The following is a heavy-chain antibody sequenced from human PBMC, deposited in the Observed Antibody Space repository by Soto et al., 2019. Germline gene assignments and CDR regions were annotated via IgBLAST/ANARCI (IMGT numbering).Heavy chain of an antibody. J-gene: IGHJ6*02. CDR2: TYYRSKWYN. V-gene: IGHV6-1*01. Sequence: TPSRGLEWLGRTYYRSKWYNKYAVSLKSRITTHPDTSKNQFCLQLNSVTPEDTAVYYCAGDFGVVRNRTYYYYGIDVWVQGTTVTV. D-gene: IGHD3-3*01. CDR3: AGDFGVVRNRTYYYYGIDV.